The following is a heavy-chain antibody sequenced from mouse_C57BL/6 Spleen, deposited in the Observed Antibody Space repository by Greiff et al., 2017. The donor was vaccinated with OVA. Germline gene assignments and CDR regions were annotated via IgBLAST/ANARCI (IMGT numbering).Heavy chain of an antibody. CDR3: ARGGSLWYFDV. J-gene: IGHJ1*03. V-gene: IGHV1-52*01. Sequence: VQLQQPGAELVRPGSSVKLSCKASGYTFTSYWMHWVKQRPIQGLEWIGNIDPSDSETHYNQKFKDKATLTVDKSSSTAYMQLSSLTSEDAAVYYAARGGSLWYFDVWGTGTTVTVSS. D-gene: IGHD1-1*02. CDR2: IDPSDSET. CDR1: GYTFTSYW.